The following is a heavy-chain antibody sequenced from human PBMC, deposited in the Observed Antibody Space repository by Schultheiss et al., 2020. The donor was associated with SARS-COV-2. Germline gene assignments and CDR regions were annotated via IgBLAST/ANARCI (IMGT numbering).Heavy chain of an antibody. D-gene: IGHD4-23*01. Sequence: GESLKISCAASGFTFSSYAMSWVRQAPGKGLEWVSRINSDGSSTSYADSVKGRFTISRDNAKNTLYLQMNSLRAEDTAVYYCARDLSGDYVGYYYYYGMDVWGQGTTVTVSS. J-gene: IGHJ6*02. CDR1: GFTFSSYA. V-gene: IGHV3-74*01. CDR3: ARDLSGDYVGYYYYYGMDV. CDR2: INSDGSST.